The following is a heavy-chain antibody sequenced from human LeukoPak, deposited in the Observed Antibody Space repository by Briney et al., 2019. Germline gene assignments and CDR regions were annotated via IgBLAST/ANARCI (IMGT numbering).Heavy chain of an antibody. Sequence: GGSLRLSCAASGFTFSSYAMHWVRQAPGKGLEYVSATSSNGGSTYYAHPVKGRFTISTDTSKNTLYHQMGSLRAEDMAVYYCARGGGISHYYYYMDVWGKGNTVTISS. V-gene: IGHV3-64*01. J-gene: IGHJ6*03. CDR1: GFTFSSYA. CDR3: ARGGGISHYYYYMDV. CDR2: TSSNGGST. D-gene: IGHD6-13*01.